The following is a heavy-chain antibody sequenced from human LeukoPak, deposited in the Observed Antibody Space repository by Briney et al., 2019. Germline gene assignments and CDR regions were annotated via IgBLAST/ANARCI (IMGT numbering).Heavy chain of an antibody. J-gene: IGHJ4*02. CDR1: GFTFSSYW. V-gene: IGHV3-74*01. Sequence: GGSLRLSCAASGFTFSSYWMQWVRQAPGKGLVWVSRINCDGSSTSYADSVKGRFTISRDNAKNSLYLQMNSLRAEDTAVYYCARSLGYCSAGSCFPFDYWGQGTLVTVSS. CDR2: INCDGSST. CDR3: ARSLGYCSAGSCFPFDY. D-gene: IGHD2-15*01.